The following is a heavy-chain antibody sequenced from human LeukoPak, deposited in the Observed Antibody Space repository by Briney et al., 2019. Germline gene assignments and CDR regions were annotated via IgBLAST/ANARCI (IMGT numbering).Heavy chain of an antibody. CDR1: GYTFTSYG. J-gene: IGHJ4*02. V-gene: IGHV1-18*01. Sequence: ASVKVSCKASGYTFTSYGISWVRQAPGQGLEWMGWISPYNGHTNYAQPFQGRVTMTTDTSTNSGYMELRSLRSDDTAMYYCAREKIGVSFDSWGQGTLVTVSS. D-gene: IGHD2-8*01. CDR3: AREKIGVSFDS. CDR2: ISPYNGHT.